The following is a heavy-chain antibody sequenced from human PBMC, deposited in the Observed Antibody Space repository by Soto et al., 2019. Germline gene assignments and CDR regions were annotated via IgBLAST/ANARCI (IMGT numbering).Heavy chain of an antibody. V-gene: IGHV1-69*13. CDR2: IIPIFGTA. J-gene: IGHJ3*02. Sequence: SVKVSCKASGGTFSSYAISWVRQAPGQGLEWMGGIIPIFGTANYAQKFQGRVTITADESTSTAYMELSSLRSEDTAVYYCASATMIVVVMAATNAFDIWGQGXMVTVSS. CDR3: ASATMIVVVMAATNAFDI. CDR1: GGTFSSYA. D-gene: IGHD3-22*01.